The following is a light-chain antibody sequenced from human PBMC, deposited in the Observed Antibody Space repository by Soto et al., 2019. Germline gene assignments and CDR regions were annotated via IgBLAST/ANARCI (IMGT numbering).Light chain of an antibody. CDR2: DAS. J-gene: IGKJ5*01. CDR3: QQFNNYIT. CDR1: QGISSA. Sequence: TLSVSALPASEGDRVTITFRASQGISSAVAWYQQKPGKAPKLLIYDASSLESGVPSRFSGSGSGTDFTLTISSLQPEDFATYYCQQFNNYITFGQGTRLEIK. V-gene: IGKV1D-13*01.